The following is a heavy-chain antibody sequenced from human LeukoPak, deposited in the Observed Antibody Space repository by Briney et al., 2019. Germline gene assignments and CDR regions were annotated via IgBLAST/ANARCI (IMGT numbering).Heavy chain of an antibody. Sequence: GASVKVSCKASGYTFTSYGISWVRQAPGQGLEWMGWINPNSGGTNYAQKFQGRVTMTRDTSISTAYMELSRLRSDDTAVYYCARESSTWFGELYSGTTRGGTFDYWGQGTLVTVSS. J-gene: IGHJ4*02. CDR1: GYTFTSYG. CDR2: INPNSGGT. D-gene: IGHD3-10*01. V-gene: IGHV1-2*02. CDR3: ARESSTWFGELYSGTTRGGTFDY.